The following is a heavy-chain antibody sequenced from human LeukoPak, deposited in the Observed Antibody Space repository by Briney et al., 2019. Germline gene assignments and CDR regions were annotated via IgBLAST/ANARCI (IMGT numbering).Heavy chain of an antibody. CDR3: ARAELWFGAPGAFDI. CDR2: IYHSGST. Sequence: SETLSLTCALYGGSFSGYYWSWIRQPPGKGLEWIGYIYHSGSTYYNPSLKSRVTISVDRSKNQFSLKLSSVTAADTAVYYCARAELWFGAPGAFDIWGQGTMVTVSS. J-gene: IGHJ3*02. D-gene: IGHD3-10*01. V-gene: IGHV4-34*01. CDR1: GGSFSGYY.